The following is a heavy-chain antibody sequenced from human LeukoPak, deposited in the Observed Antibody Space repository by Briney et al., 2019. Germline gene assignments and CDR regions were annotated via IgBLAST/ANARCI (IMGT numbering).Heavy chain of an antibody. CDR3: AREGTTRPLDY. CDR1: GGSITTFF. Sequence: SETLSLTCTVSGGSITTFFWSWIRQPAGKGLEWIGRIYTSGTTNYNPSLKSRVTMSVDTSKNQFSLNLTSVTVAGTAVYYCAREGTTRPLDYWGQGTLVTVSS. J-gene: IGHJ4*02. CDR2: IYTSGTT. V-gene: IGHV4-4*07. D-gene: IGHD6-6*01.